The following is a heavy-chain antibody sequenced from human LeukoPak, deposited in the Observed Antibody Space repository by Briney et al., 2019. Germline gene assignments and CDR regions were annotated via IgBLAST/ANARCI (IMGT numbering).Heavy chain of an antibody. V-gene: IGHV3-21*01. D-gene: IGHD3-22*01. CDR1: GVTFSSYS. J-gene: IGHJ4*02. CDR2: ISSSSSYI. CDR3: ARGDRRYYYDSSVYYFDY. Sequence: GGSLRLSCAASGVTFSSYSMNWVRQAPGKGLEWVSSISSSSSYIYYADSVKGRFTISRDNAKNSLYLQMNSLRAEDTAVYYCARGDRRYYYDSSVYYFDYWGQGTLVTVSS.